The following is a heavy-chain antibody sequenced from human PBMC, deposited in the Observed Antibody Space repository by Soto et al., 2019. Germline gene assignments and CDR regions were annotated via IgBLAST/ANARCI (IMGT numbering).Heavy chain of an antibody. CDR2: IIPLLGTP. Sequence: QVQLVQSGAEMMKSGSSVKVSCKVSGGSFNTYGIGWGRQAPGQGLEWLGEIIPLLGTPNYAQRFQGRVTRTAVESKTTAAMELSSLKSEDSAVYYCALLHVPMTYGWGVVDPWGQGTLVTVSS. V-gene: IGHV1-69*01. CDR3: ALLHVPMTYGWGVVDP. J-gene: IGHJ5*02. CDR1: GGSFNTYG. D-gene: IGHD3-10*01.